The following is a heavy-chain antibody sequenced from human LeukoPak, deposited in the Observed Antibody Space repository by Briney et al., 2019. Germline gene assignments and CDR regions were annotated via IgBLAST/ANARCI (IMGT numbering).Heavy chain of an antibody. CDR3: ARGGCGGVCSFDY. V-gene: IGHV1-46*01. Sequence: ASVKVSCKTSGYTFTSHYIHWVRQAPGQGLEWMGIINPSIGNTDYAQKFQGRVTMTKDTSTRTVYMELSSLRSDDTAVYYCARGGCGGVCSFDYWGQGTLVTVSS. D-gene: IGHD2-8*02. CDR1: GYTFTSHY. J-gene: IGHJ4*02. CDR2: INPSIGNT.